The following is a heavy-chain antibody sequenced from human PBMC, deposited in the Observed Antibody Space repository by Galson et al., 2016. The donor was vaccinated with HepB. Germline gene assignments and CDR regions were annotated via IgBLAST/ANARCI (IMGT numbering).Heavy chain of an antibody. CDR3: ARWSRGTGSSLDF. CDR1: GFNFSTFT. D-gene: IGHD3-10*01. V-gene: IGHV3-21*06. CDR2: ISSSSLCI. J-gene: IGHJ4*02. Sequence: SLRLSCAASGFNFSTFTVNWVRQVPGKGLEWVSSISSSSLCIYYADSLRGRFTVSRDNSKNSLFLQMNSLGAEDTAIYYCARWSRGTGSSLDFWGQGTLVTVSS.